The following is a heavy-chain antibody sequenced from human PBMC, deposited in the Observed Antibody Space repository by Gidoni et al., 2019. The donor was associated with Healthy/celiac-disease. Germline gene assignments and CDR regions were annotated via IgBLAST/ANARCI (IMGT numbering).Heavy chain of an antibody. CDR1: GGTFSSYA. CDR3: ARENIQYYDSSGGWFDP. Sequence: QVQLVQSGAEVKKPGSSVKVSCKSSGGTFSSYAIRCVRQAPGQGLEWMGGIIPSFGTANYAQKFQGRVTITADESTSTAYMELSSLRSEDTAVYYWARENIQYYDSSGGWFDPWGQGTLVTVSS. V-gene: IGHV1-69*01. J-gene: IGHJ5*02. CDR2: IIPSFGTA. D-gene: IGHD3-22*01.